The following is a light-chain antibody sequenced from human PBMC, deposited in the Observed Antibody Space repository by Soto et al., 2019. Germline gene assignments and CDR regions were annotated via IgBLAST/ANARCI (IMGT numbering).Light chain of an antibody. CDR1: QSVSSSY. CDR3: QQYGSSPLLT. V-gene: IGKV3-20*01. J-gene: IGKJ4*01. CDR2: GAF. Sequence: EIVLTQSPGTLSLSPGERATLSCRASQSVSSSYLAWYQQKLGQAPRRLIYGAFSRATGIPDRFSGSGSGTDFTLTISRLEPEDFAVYYCQQYGSSPLLTFGGGTKVEIK.